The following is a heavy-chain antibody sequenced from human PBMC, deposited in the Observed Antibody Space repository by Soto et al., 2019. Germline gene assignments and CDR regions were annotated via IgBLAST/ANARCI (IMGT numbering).Heavy chain of an antibody. CDR1: GGSFSGYD. Sequence: SETLSLTCAVYGGSFSGYDWSWIRQPPGKGLEWIGEINHSGSTNYNPSLKSRVTISVDTSKNQFSLKLSSVTAADTAVYYCARGRRDGYNYFDYWGQGTLVTVSS. CDR3: ARGRRDGYNYFDY. D-gene: IGHD5-12*01. CDR2: INHSGST. V-gene: IGHV4-34*01. J-gene: IGHJ4*02.